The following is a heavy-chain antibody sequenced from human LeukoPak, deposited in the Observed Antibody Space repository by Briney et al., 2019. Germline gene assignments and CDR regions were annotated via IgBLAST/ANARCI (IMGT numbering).Heavy chain of an antibody. Sequence: SEPLSLTCTVSGDSIRSSTYYWGWIRQPPGKGLEWIGTIYYSGSTYYNPSLKSRVIISVDTSRNQFSLNLSPVTAADTAVYYCARRVGAGNFDHWGQGTLVAVSS. CDR2: IYYSGST. V-gene: IGHV4-39*01. D-gene: IGHD6-13*01. J-gene: IGHJ4*02. CDR1: GDSIRSSTYY. CDR3: ARRVGAGNFDH.